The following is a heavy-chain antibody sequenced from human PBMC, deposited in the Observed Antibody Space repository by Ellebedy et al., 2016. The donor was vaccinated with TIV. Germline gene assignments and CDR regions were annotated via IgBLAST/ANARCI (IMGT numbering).Heavy chain of an antibody. CDR3: ARVAEMAGKLYAPFDY. CDR1: GFAISGYE. CDR2: ISYDSSHA. V-gene: IGHV3-21*01. J-gene: IGHJ4*02. Sequence: GESLKISCITSGFAISGYEMSWVRQAPGKGLEWVASISYDSSHAYYAGSVRGRFTISRDNAKDSVFLEMNSLRAEDTAVYYCARVAEMAGKLYAPFDYWGQGTLVTVPS. D-gene: IGHD5-24*01.